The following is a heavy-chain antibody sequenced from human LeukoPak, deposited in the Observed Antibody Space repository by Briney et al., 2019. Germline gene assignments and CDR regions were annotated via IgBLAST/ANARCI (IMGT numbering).Heavy chain of an antibody. CDR2: TYYRSKWYN. CDR1: GDSVSSNSAA. D-gene: IGHD6-13*01. CDR3: ARDRAAAGYYYYYGMDV. V-gene: IGHV6-1*01. Sequence: SQTLPLTCAISGDSVSSNSAAWNWIRQSPSRGLEWLGRTYYRSKWYNDYAVSVKSRITINPDTSKNQFSLQLNSVTPEDTAVYYCARDRAAAGYYYYYGMDVWGKGTTVTVSS. J-gene: IGHJ6*04.